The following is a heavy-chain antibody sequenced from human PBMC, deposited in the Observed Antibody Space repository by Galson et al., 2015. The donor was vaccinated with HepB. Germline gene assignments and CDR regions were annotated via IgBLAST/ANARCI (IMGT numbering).Heavy chain of an antibody. CDR2: IVGSGVGT. CDR1: GFTFSTYA. J-gene: IGHJ4*02. V-gene: IGHV3-23*01. Sequence: SLRLSCAASGFTFSTYAMGWVRQAPGKGLEWVSGIVGSGVGTYYADSVKGRFTISRDNSKNTLWLQLRSLRAEDTAVYYCAKRGLDDGSGYYGEWGQGTQVTVSS. D-gene: IGHD3-22*01. CDR3: AKRGLDDGSGYYGE.